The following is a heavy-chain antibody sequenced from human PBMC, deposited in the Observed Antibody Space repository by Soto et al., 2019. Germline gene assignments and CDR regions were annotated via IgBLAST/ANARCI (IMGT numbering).Heavy chain of an antibody. CDR1: GFSLTTSGVG. J-gene: IGHJ4*02. V-gene: IGHV2-5*02. Sequence: QITLNESGPTPVKPRQTLTLTCTFSGFSLTTSGVGVGWFRQSPGKAPEGLALIYWDDDKGYSPSLRTRLTITKDTSKNPVVLTMADLDLADTATYFCAHRVLRTVFGLATTTATYFDYWGQGTPVAVSS. CDR2: IYWDDDK. D-gene: IGHD3-3*01. CDR3: AHRVLRTVFGLATTTATYFDY.